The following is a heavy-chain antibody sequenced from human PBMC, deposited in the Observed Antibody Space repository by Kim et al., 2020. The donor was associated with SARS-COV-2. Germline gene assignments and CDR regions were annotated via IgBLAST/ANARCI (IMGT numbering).Heavy chain of an antibody. J-gene: IGHJ6*02. Sequence: ASVKVSCKASGYTFTSYGISWVRQAPGQGLEWMGWISTYNGNTNYAQKLQGRVTMTTDTSTSTAYMELRSLRSDDTAVYYCARDFTRYYYYYGMDVWGQGTTVTVSS. CDR2: ISTYNGNT. V-gene: IGHV1-18*01. CDR1: GYTFTSYG. CDR3: ARDFTRYYYYYGMDV.